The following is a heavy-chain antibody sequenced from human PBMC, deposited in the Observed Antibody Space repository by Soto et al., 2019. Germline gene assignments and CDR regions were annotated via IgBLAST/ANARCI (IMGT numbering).Heavy chain of an antibody. CDR3: ARDGGRHCGGIDY. CDR1: GGTFSSYS. J-gene: IGHJ4*02. V-gene: IGHV1-69*01. Sequence: QVQLVQSGAEVKKPGSSVKVSCKASGGTFSSYSINWVRQAPGQGLEWMGEIIPIFGAANYAQKFQGRVKITADESTSTAYMALSSLRSEDTAVYYCARDGGRHCGGIDYCGQGTLVTVSS. D-gene: IGHD1-26*01. CDR2: IIPIFGAA.